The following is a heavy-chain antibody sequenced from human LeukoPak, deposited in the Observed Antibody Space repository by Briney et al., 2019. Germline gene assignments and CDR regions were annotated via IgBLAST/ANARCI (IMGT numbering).Heavy chain of an antibody. D-gene: IGHD2-2*01. J-gene: IGHJ4*02. CDR2: IYYSGST. V-gene: IGHV4-31*03. CDR1: GGSISSGGYY. CDR3: AREYCSSTSCWTDY. Sequence: SETLSLTCTVSGGSISSGGYYWSWIRQHPGKGLEWIGYIYYSGSTYYNPSLKSRVTISVDTSKNQSSLKLSSVTAADTAVYYCAREYCSSTSCWTDYWGQGTLVTVSS.